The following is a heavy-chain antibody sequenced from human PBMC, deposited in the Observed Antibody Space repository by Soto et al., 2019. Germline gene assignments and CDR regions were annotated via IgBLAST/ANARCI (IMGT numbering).Heavy chain of an antibody. CDR1: GFTFSSYA. J-gene: IGHJ4*02. Sequence: QVQLVESGGGVVQPGRSLRLSCTASGFTFSSYAMHWDRQTPGKGLEWVAVISYDGSNKYYADSVKGRFTISRDNSKNTLYLQMNSLRAADTAVYYCARGSGGYGDYWGQGTLVTVSS. CDR3: ARGSGGYGDY. V-gene: IGHV3-30-3*01. D-gene: IGHD5-12*01. CDR2: ISYDGSNK.